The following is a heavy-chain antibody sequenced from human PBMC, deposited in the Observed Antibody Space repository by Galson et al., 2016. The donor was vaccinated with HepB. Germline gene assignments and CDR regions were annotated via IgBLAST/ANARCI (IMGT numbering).Heavy chain of an antibody. J-gene: IGHJ4*01. Sequence: SVKVSCKASGYTFTGYYMHWVRQAPGQGLEWMGWINPNSGGTNHAQKFQGRVTMTRDTSISTAYMELSSLRAEDTAVYYCARDNRSAKLPYYYDYWGQGTLITVSS. D-gene: IGHD4-23*01. CDR1: GYTFTGYY. CDR2: INPNSGGT. CDR3: ARDNRSAKLPYYYDY. V-gene: IGHV1-2*02.